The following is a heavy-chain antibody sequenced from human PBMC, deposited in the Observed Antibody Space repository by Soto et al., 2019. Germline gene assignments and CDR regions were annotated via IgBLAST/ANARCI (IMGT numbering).Heavy chain of an antibody. V-gene: IGHV4-59*01. CDR2: VYYTGST. CDR1: GDSISTIY. CDR3: ATGRKVRTYADASSDYFYFFDY. Sequence: SETLSLTVTVSGDSISTIYSGWMRQSPGKEREWIGYVYYTGSTNYNASLTSRGTISVGRSNIQFSLKMTSANAADRAVYYCATGRKVRTYADASSDYFYFFDYWGQGTPVTVSS. D-gene: IGHD3-22*01. J-gene: IGHJ4*02.